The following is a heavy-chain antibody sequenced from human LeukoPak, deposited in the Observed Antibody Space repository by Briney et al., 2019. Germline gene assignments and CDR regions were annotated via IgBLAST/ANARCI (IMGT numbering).Heavy chain of an antibody. Sequence: GASVKVSCKASGGTFSSYAISWVRQAPGQWLEWMGRIIPILGIANYAQKFQGRVTITADKSTSTAYMELSSLRSEDTAVYYCARVLDSSGYYYLVSWGQGTMVTVSS. V-gene: IGHV1-69*04. CDR3: ARVLDSSGYYYLVS. D-gene: IGHD3-22*01. CDR1: GGTFSSYA. J-gene: IGHJ3*01. CDR2: IIPILGIA.